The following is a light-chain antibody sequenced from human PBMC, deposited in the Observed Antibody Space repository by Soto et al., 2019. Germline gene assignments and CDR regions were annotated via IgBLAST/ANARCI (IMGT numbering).Light chain of an antibody. CDR2: DDN. J-gene: IGLJ1*01. CDR1: SSNIGGNS. V-gene: IGLV1-51*01. CDR3: GSWDSSLSAYD. Sequence: QSVLTQPPSVSAAPGQKVTISCSGSSSNIGGNSVSWYQQLPGTAPKLLIYDDNKRPSGIPDRFSGSKSGTSATLGITGFQTGDEADYYCGSWDSSLSAYDFGTGTKV.